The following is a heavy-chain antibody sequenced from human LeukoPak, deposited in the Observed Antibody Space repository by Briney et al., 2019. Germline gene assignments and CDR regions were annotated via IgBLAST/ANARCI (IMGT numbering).Heavy chain of an antibody. CDR3: ARDTGLAGPCDY. J-gene: IGHJ4*02. CDR2: ISGSGGST. V-gene: IGHV3-21*04. Sequence: PGGSLRLSCAASGFTFSSYAMHWVRQAPGKGLEWVSAISGSGGSTYYADSVKGRFTISRDNAKNSLHLQMNSLRAEDTAVYYCARDTGLAGPCDYWGQGTLVTVSS. CDR1: GFTFSSYA.